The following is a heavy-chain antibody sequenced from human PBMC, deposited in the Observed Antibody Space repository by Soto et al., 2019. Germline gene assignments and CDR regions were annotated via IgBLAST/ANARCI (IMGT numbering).Heavy chain of an antibody. CDR2: IKEDGSEK. Sequence: GGSLRLSCAASGFSFSNYWMSWVRQAPGKGLEWVANIKEDGSEKYYVDSVKGRFTISRDNAKNSLYLQMTSLRAEDMAVYYCARRPRVGATTGTRFDYWGQGTLVTVSS. CDR1: GFSFSNYW. V-gene: IGHV3-7*01. CDR3: ARRPRVGATTGTRFDY. J-gene: IGHJ4*02. D-gene: IGHD1-26*01.